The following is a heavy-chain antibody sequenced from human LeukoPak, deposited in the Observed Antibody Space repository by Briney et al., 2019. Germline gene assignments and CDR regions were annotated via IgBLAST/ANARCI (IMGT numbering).Heavy chain of an antibody. CDR3: ATVKSIAVAFPPLNLFDY. J-gene: IGHJ4*02. D-gene: IGHD6-19*01. Sequence: ASVKVSCKVSGYTLTELSMHWVRQAPGKGLEWMGGFDPEDGETIYAQKFQGRVTMTEDTSTDTAYMELSGLRSEDTAVYYCATVKSIAVAFPPLNLFDYWGQGTLVTVSS. V-gene: IGHV1-24*01. CDR2: FDPEDGET. CDR1: GYTLTELS.